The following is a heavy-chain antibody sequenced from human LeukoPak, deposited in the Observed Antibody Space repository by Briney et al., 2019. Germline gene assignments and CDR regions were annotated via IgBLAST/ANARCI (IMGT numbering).Heavy chain of an antibody. J-gene: IGHJ6*03. CDR3: ARDGPSSTAHYYYYYMDV. CDR1: GFTFSSNS. D-gene: IGHD2-2*01. CDR2: ISYDGSNK. Sequence: GGSLRLSCAASGFTFSSNSMNWVRQAPGKGLEWVAVISYDGSNKYYADSVKGRFTISRDNSRNTLYLQMNSLRAEDTAVYYCARDGPSSTAHYYYYYMDVWGKGTTVTVSS. V-gene: IGHV3-30*03.